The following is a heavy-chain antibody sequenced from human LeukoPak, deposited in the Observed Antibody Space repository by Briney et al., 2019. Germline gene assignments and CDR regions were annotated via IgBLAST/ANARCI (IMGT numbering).Heavy chain of an antibody. CDR1: GYSFTSYW. Sequence: GESLKISCKGSGYSFTSYWIGWVRQMPGKGLEWMGIIYPGDSDTRYRPSFQGQVTISADKSISTAYLQWSSLKASDTAMYYCATRQDYGDYDFDYWGQGTLVTVSS. CDR2: IYPGDSDT. CDR3: ATRQDYGDYDFDY. D-gene: IGHD4-17*01. J-gene: IGHJ4*02. V-gene: IGHV5-51*01.